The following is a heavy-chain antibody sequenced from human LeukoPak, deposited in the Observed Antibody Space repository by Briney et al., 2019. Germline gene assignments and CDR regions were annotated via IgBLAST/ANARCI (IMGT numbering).Heavy chain of an antibody. D-gene: IGHD3-3*01. CDR1: GGSFSGYY. J-gene: IGHJ6*03. CDR3: ARARRGDFWSSYYYYYMDV. V-gene: IGHV4-34*01. Sequence: SETLSLTCAVYGGSFSGYYRSWIRQPPGKGLEWIGEINHSGSTNYNPSLKSRVTISVDTSKNQFSLKLSSVTAADTAVYYCARARRGDFWSSYYYYYMDVWGKGTTVTVSS. CDR2: INHSGST.